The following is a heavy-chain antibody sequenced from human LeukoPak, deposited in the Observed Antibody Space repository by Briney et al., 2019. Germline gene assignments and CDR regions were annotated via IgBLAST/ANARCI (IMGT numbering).Heavy chain of an antibody. CDR1: GGSISSGGYY. J-gene: IGHJ5*02. CDR2: IYYSGST. D-gene: IGHD3-10*01. V-gene: IGHV4-31*03. Sequence: SQTLSLTCTVSGGSISSGGYYWSWIRQHPGKGLEWIGYIYYSGSTYYNPSLKSRVTISVDTSKNQFSLKLSSVTAADTAVYYCAREWQSSGSYRGGLKFDPWGQGSLVTVSS. CDR3: AREWQSSGSYRGGLKFDP.